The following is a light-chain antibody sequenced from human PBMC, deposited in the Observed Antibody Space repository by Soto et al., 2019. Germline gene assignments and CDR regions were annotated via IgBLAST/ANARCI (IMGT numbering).Light chain of an antibody. V-gene: IGKV1-5*01. J-gene: IGKJ1*01. CDR1: QTISRW. CDR2: TAS. Sequence: DIQMTQSPSTLSASVGNTVTITCRASQTISRWLALYQQKPGKAPRLLIYTASTLESGVPSMFSASGSGTEFTLTISSLHPDDFATYYCQEYNKYWTFGQGTKVDIK. CDR3: QEYNKYWT.